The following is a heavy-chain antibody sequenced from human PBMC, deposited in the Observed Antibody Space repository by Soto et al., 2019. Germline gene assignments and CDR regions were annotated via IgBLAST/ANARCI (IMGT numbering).Heavy chain of an antibody. CDR1: GFTFSAYD. V-gene: IGHV3-13*05. CDR3: ARAYSGRLPRRADYYFAMDV. D-gene: IGHD2-15*01. CDR2: IGAADDP. Sequence: GESLKISCAASGFTFSAYDMHWVRQTTGKGLEWVSAIGAADDPYYLGSVKGRFTISRENAKNSLYLQMDSLRAEDTAVYYCARAYSGRLPRRADYYFAMDVWGQGTTVTVSS. J-gene: IGHJ6*02.